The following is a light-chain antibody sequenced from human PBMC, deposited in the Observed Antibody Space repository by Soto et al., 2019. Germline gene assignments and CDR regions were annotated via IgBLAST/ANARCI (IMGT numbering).Light chain of an antibody. CDR2: NTS. V-gene: IGLV7-46*01. CDR3: LLFYSGARV. CDR1: TGAVTSGHY. J-gene: IGLJ3*02. Sequence: QAVVTQEPSLTVSPGGTVTLTCGSSTGAVTSGHYPYWFQQKPGQAPRTLVYNTSDKHSWAPARFSGSLLGGKAALTLSGAQPEDEAEYYCLLFYSGARVFGGGTKVTV.